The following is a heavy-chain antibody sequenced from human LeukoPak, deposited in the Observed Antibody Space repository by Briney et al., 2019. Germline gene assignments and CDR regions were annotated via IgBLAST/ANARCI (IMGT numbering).Heavy chain of an antibody. CDR3: AKGRYYYYYMDV. V-gene: IGHV3-30*18. CDR2: ISYDGSNK. J-gene: IGHJ6*03. Sequence: GGSLGLSCAASGFTFSSYGMHWVRQAPGKGLGWVAVISYDGSNKYYADSVKGRFTLSRDNSKNTLYLQMNSLRAEDTAVYYCAKGRYYYYYMDVWGKGTTVTVSS. CDR1: GFTFSSYG.